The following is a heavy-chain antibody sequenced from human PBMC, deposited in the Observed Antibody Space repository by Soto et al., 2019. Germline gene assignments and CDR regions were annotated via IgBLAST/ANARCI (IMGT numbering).Heavy chain of an antibody. CDR1: GFTFSIYA. CDR3: AREYSSGYYYFYAMDV. J-gene: IGHJ6*02. CDR2: IYSGGST. Sequence: GGSLRLSCAASGFTFSIYAMSWFRQAPGKGLDWVSGIYSGGSTYYADSVKGRFTISRDNSKNTLYLQMNSLRAEDTAVYYCAREYSSGYYYFYAMDVWGQGTTVTVSS. D-gene: IGHD5-18*01. V-gene: IGHV3-66*01.